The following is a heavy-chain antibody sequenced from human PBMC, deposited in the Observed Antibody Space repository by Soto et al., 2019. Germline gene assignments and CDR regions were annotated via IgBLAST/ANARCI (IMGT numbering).Heavy chain of an antibody. Sequence: PVGSLRLSCAASGFTFSSYAMSWVRQAPGKGLEGVSAISGSGGSTYYADSVKGRFTISRDNSKNTLYRQMDSLRAEDTAVYYCARGGRSYDFWSGSLGWFDPWGQGTLVTVSS. J-gene: IGHJ5*02. CDR1: GFTFSSYA. CDR3: ARGGRSYDFWSGSLGWFDP. V-gene: IGHV3-23*01. D-gene: IGHD3-3*01. CDR2: ISGSGGST.